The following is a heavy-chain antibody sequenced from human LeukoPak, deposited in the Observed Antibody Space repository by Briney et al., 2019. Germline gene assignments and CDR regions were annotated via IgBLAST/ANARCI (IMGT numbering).Heavy chain of an antibody. D-gene: IGHD4-17*01. CDR1: GFTVSSNY. CDR3: ARGRVTTPLAFHI. Sequence: GGSLRLSCAASGFTVSSNYMSWVRQAPGKGLEWVSSISSSSDYINYADSVKGRFTISRDNAKKSLYLQMNSLRAEDTAVYYCARGRVTTPLAFHIWGQGTMVTVSS. J-gene: IGHJ3*02. CDR2: ISSSSDYI. V-gene: IGHV3-21*01.